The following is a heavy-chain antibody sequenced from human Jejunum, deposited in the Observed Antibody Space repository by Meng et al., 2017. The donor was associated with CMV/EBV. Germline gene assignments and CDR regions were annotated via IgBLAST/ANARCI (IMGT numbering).Heavy chain of an antibody. Sequence: QMRLQESGPGLVRPSQPLSLTCPVSDTSINTNDFYWSWIRQSPGKGLEWIGYIFHSGTTYYNPSLKSRVTISVDTSSNQFSLRLNSVTAADTAVYYCASVAYCGGDCWGWFDPWGQGTLGTVSS. CDR2: IFHSGTT. J-gene: IGHJ5*02. V-gene: IGHV4-30-4*08. CDR1: DTSINTNDFY. CDR3: ASVAYCGGDCWGWFDP. D-gene: IGHD2-21*02.